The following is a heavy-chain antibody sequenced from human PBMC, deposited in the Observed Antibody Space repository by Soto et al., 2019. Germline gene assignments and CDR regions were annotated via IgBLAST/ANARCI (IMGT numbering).Heavy chain of an antibody. CDR1: GSTFSSYA. D-gene: IGHD2-2*01. CDR2: ISGSGGST. Sequence: PGGSLRLSCAAYGSTFSSYAMSWVRQAPGKGLEWVSAISGSGGSTYYADSVKGRFTISRDNSKNTLYLQMNSLRAEDTAVYYCAKDRGIPAAISGFDYWGQGTLVTVSS. CDR3: AKDRGIPAAISGFDY. V-gene: IGHV3-23*01. J-gene: IGHJ4*02.